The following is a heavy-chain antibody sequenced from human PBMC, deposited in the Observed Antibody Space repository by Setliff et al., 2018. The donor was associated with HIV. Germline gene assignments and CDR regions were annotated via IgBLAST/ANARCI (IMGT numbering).Heavy chain of an antibody. CDR3: AISQGYYDSSGYRYFDY. Sequence: GGSLRLSCAASGFTVSSNYMSWVRQAPGKGLEWVSVIYSGGSTYYADSVKGRFTISRDNSKNTLYLQMNSLRAEDTAVYYCAISQGYYDSSGYRYFDYWGQGTLVTVSS. CDR2: IYSGGST. V-gene: IGHV3-66*02. J-gene: IGHJ4*02. D-gene: IGHD3-22*01. CDR1: GFTVSSNY.